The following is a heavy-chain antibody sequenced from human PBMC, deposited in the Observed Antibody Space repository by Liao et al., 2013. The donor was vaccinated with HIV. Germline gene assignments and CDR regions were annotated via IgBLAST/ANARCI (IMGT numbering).Heavy chain of an antibody. J-gene: IGHJ3*02. Sequence: QVQLQESGPGLVKPSQTLSLTCTVSGGSISSGSYYWSWIRQPAGKGLEWIGRIYTSGSTNYNPSLKSRVTISVDTSKNQFSLKLSSVTAADTAVYYCARESLGDFWSGYYWVDAFDIWAKGQWSPSLQ. D-gene: IGHD3-3*01. CDR3: ARESLGDFWSGYYWVDAFDI. CDR1: GGSISSGSYY. V-gene: IGHV4-61*02. CDR2: IYTSGST.